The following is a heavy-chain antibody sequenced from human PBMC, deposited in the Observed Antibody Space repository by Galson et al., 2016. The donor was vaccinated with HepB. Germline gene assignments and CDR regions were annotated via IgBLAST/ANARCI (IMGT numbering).Heavy chain of an antibody. Sequence: SLRLSCAASGINFNIYGIHWVRHAPGKGLEWVAVISYDGSKTYYADSVKGRFTISGDNSKNTRYLDMHSLRPEDTAVDYCATSVLYFYGSGTLSEYWGQGTLVAVSS. CDR1: GINFNIYG. J-gene: IGHJ4*02. CDR3: ATSVLYFYGSGTLSEY. D-gene: IGHD3-10*01. CDR2: ISYDGSKT. V-gene: IGHV3-30*03.